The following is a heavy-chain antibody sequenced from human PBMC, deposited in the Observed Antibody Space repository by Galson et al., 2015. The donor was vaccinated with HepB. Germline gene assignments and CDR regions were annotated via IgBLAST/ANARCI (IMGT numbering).Heavy chain of an antibody. CDR2: IIPIFGTA. D-gene: IGHD3-10*01. CDR1: GGTFSSYA. Sequence: SVKVSCKASGGTFSSYAISWVRQAPGQGLEWMGGIIPIFGTANYAQKFQGRVTITADKSTSTAYMELSSLRSEDTAVYYCALRGGSGSYYNDYWGQGTLVTVSS. CDR3: ALRGGSGSYYNDY. J-gene: IGHJ4*02. V-gene: IGHV1-69*06.